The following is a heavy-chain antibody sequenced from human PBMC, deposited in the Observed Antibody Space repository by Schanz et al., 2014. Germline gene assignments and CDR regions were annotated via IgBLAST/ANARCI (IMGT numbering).Heavy chain of an antibody. CDR2: ISGGGGTT. V-gene: IGHV3-23*04. Sequence: EVQLVASGGGLVQPGGSLRLSCAASGFAVDNYYMSCVRQAPGRGLEWVSAISGGGGTTYYADSVKGRFTISRDNSKTTVYLQMNSLRAEDTAVYYCAKDAENTAMITDYFDYWGQGTLVTVSS. D-gene: IGHD5-18*01. CDR1: GFAVDNYY. CDR3: AKDAENTAMITDYFDY. J-gene: IGHJ4*02.